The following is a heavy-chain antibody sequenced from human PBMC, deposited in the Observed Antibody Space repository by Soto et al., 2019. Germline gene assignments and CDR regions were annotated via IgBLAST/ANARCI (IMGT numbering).Heavy chain of an antibody. V-gene: IGHV1-69*01. CDR3: ARSGGYSSSWSAFAI. CDR1: AGGVSGYA. J-gene: IGHJ3*02. D-gene: IGHD6-13*01. CDR2: IIPIFGTA. Sequence: XVRRSCKGAAGGVSGYAIGCVRHTPRQGLEWMGGIIPIFGTANYAQKFQGRVTITADESTSTAYMELSSLRSEDTAVYYCARSGGYSSSWSAFAIWAHGTMVLV.